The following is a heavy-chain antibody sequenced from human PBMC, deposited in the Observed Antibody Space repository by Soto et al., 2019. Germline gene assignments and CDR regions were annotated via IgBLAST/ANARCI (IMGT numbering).Heavy chain of an antibody. J-gene: IGHJ4*02. CDR2: ISGRGGST. CDR1: GFTFSSYA. Sequence: GGSLRLSCAASGFTFSSYAMSWVRQAPGKGLEWVSAISGRGGSTYYADSVKGRCTITRNNSKTTLHLQMNSMSAEDTAVDYCSNGLHTGSAGRSSFDYWGQGTLVTVSS. D-gene: IGHD6-13*01. V-gene: IGHV3-23*01. CDR3: SNGLHTGSAGRSSFDY.